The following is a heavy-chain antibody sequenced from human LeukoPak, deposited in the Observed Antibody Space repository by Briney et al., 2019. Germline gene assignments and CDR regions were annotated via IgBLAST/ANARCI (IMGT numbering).Heavy chain of an antibody. Sequence: ASVKVSCKASGGTFSSYAISWVRQAPGQGLEWMGGIIPIFGTANYAQKFQGRVTITTDESTSTAYMELSSLRSEDTAVYYCARGGSGSWYSGWFDPWGQGTLVTVSS. CDR3: ARGGSGSWYSGWFDP. J-gene: IGHJ5*02. CDR1: GGTFSSYA. CDR2: IIPIFGTA. V-gene: IGHV1-69*05. D-gene: IGHD6-13*01.